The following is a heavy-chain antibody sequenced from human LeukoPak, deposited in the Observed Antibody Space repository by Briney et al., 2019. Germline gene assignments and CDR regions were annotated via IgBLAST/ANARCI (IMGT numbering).Heavy chain of an antibody. Sequence: ASVKVSCKASGYIFSNFFGSYGITWVRQAPGQGLEWMGWISHYNGKTKFAQKFQGRVTMTTETSTSTANMELRSLRSDDTAVYYCARERRSGYRSWFDPWGQGTLVTVSS. CDR1: GYIFSNFFGSYG. D-gene: IGHD3-22*01. V-gene: IGHV1-18*01. J-gene: IGHJ5*02. CDR3: ARERRSGYRSWFDP. CDR2: ISHYNGKT.